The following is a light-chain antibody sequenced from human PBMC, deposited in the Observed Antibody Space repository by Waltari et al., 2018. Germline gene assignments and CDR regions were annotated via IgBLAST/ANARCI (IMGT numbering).Light chain of an antibody. Sequence: QSALTQPRSVSGSPGQSVTISCTGTSSDVGGYNYVSWYQQHPGKAPKLMIYDVSKRPSVVPDRFSGSKSVNTASLTISGLQAEDEADYYCCSYAGSYTPHVVFGGGTKLTVL. V-gene: IGLV2-11*01. CDR1: SSDVGGYNY. J-gene: IGLJ2*01. CDR2: DVS. CDR3: CSYAGSYTPHVV.